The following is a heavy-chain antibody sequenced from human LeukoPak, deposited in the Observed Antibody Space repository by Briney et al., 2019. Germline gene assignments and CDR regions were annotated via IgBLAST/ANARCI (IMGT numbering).Heavy chain of an antibody. Sequence: PGGSLRLSCAASGFTFSSYWMSWVRQAPGKGLVWVSRINSDGSSTSYADSVKGRFTISRDNAKNTLYLQMNSLRAEDTAVYYCARVLNFDYGDYLGYWGQGTLVTVSS. V-gene: IGHV3-74*01. D-gene: IGHD4-17*01. J-gene: IGHJ4*02. CDR2: INSDGSST. CDR3: ARVLNFDYGDYLGY. CDR1: GFTFSSYW.